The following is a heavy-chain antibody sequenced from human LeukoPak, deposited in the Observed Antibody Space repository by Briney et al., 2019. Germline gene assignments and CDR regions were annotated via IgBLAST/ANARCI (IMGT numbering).Heavy chain of an antibody. CDR1: GGSITSYH. D-gene: IGHD4-17*01. V-gene: IGHV4-4*07. CDR2: IFTSGAT. J-gene: IGHJ4*02. CDR3: ARGRQYGDYFDH. Sequence: SETLSLTCTVSGGSITSYHWSWIRQPAGKGLEWIGRIFTSGATNHNPSLKSRVTMSVDTSKNQFSLKLSSVTAADTAVYYCARGRQYGDYFDHWGQGILVTVSS.